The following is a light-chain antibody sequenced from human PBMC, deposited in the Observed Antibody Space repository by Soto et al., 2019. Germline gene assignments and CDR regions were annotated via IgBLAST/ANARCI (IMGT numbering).Light chain of an antibody. J-gene: IGKJ5*01. V-gene: IGKV3-11*01. CDR2: DAS. Sequence: ETVLTQSPATLSLSPGERATLSCRASQSVDNYLLWYPQKPGQAPRLLIYDASNRAPGIPARFSGSGSGTDFTLIISSLEPEDFAIYYCQQRKSWPPITFGQGTRLEI. CDR3: QQRKSWPPIT. CDR1: QSVDNY.